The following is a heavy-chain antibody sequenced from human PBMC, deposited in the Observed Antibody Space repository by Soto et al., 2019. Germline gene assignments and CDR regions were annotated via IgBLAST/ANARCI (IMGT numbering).Heavy chain of an antibody. J-gene: IGHJ5*02. CDR3: ARPYPNMDWFDP. CDR2: ISSSGSTI. Sequence: GSLRLSCAASGFTFSDYYMSWIRQAPGKGLEWVSYISSSGSTIYYADSVKGRFTISRDNAKNSLYLQMNSLRAEDTAVYYCARPYPNMDWFDPWGQGTRVTVSS. V-gene: IGHV3-11*01. D-gene: IGHD2-21*01. CDR1: GFTFSDYY.